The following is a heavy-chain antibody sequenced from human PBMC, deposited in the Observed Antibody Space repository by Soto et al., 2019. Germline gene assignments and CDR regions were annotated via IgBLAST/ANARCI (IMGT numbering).Heavy chain of an antibody. V-gene: IGHV3-72*01. CDR1: GFTFSDHY. Sequence: EVQLVESGGNLVQPGGSLRLSCAASGFTFSDHYMDWVRQAPGKGLEWVGRTRNKANSYTTEYAASVKGRFTISRDDSKNSLYLQMNSLKTEDTAVYYCARGGRYDSIDYWGQGVLVTVSS. J-gene: IGHJ4*02. CDR2: TRNKANSYTT. CDR3: ARGGRYDSIDY. D-gene: IGHD3-22*01.